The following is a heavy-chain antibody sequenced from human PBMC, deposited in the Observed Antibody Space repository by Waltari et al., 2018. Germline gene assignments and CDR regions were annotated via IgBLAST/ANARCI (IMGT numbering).Heavy chain of an antibody. CDR3: ARDHSVVAAGRLVIY. Sequence: EVQLVESGGGLVQPGGSLTLSCAASGFTFSGYWMSWFRQAPGKGLEWVANIKQDGSQKYYVDSVKGRFTISRDNAKNSLHLQMNSLRDEDTAIYYCARDHSVVAAGRLVIYWGQ. CDR1: GFTFSGYW. J-gene: IGHJ4*02. CDR2: IKQDGSQK. D-gene: IGHD6-13*01. V-gene: IGHV3-7*01.